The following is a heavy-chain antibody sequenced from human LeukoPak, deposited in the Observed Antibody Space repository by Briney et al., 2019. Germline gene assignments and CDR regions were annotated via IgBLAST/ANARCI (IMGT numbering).Heavy chain of an antibody. V-gene: IGHV3-66*01. J-gene: IGHJ4*02. D-gene: IGHD3-22*01. CDR1: GFSFSSFS. CDR3: ARDIYYYDTSGSSHYFDY. Sequence: PGGSLRLSCAAAGFSFSSFSMNWVRQAPGKGLEWVSVINSAGKTYYADSVKGRFTISRDSSKNTLYLQMNSLRAEDTAVYYCARDIYYYDTSGSSHYFDYWGRGTLVTVSS. CDR2: INSAGKT.